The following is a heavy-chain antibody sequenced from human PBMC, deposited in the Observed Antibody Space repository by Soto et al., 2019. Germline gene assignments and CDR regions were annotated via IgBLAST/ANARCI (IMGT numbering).Heavy chain of an antibody. CDR3: ARGTGNEPLAFPGLDYYYGMDV. CDR1: GFTFSSYG. Sequence: PGGSLRLSCAASGFTFSSYGMHWVRQAPGKGLEWVAVIWYDGSNKYYADSVKGRFTISRDNSKNTLYLQMNSLRAEDTAVYYFARGTGNEPLAFPGLDYYYGMDVWGQGTTVTVSS. D-gene: IGHD1-1*01. CDR2: IWYDGSNK. V-gene: IGHV3-33*01. J-gene: IGHJ6*02.